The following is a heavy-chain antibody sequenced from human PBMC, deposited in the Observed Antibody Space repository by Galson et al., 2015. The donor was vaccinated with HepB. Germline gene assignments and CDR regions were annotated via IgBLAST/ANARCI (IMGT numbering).Heavy chain of an antibody. V-gene: IGHV1-69*13. CDR3: ARGALRGRYFDWLSY. J-gene: IGHJ4*02. D-gene: IGHD3-9*01. CDR1: GGTFSSYA. CDR2: IIPIFGTA. Sequence: SVKVSCKASGGTFSSYAISWVRQAPGQGLEWMGGIIPIFGTANYAQKFQGRVTITADESTSTAYMELSSLRSEDTAVYYCARGALRGRYFDWLSYWGQGTLVTVSS.